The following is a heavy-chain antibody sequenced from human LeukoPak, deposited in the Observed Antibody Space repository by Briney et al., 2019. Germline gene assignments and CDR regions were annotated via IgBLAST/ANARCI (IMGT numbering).Heavy chain of an antibody. D-gene: IGHD3-9*01. CDR3: ALAPYYDILTGYYLLSAFDI. CDR2: IIPIFGTA. V-gene: IGHV1-69*13. Sequence: ASVKVSCKASGGTFSSYAISWVRQAPGQGLEWMGGIIPIFGTANYAQRFQGRVTITADESTSTAYMELSSLRSEDTAVYYCALAPYYDILTGYYLLSAFDIWGQGTMVTVSS. J-gene: IGHJ3*02. CDR1: GGTFSSYA.